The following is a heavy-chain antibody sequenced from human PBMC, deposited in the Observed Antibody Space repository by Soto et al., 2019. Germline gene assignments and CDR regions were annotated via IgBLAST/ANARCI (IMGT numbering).Heavy chain of an antibody. D-gene: IGHD5-12*01. J-gene: IGHJ6*03. Sequence: SETLSLTCTVSGGSVSSSSYYWGWIRQPPGKGLEWIGSIYYSGSTYYNPSLKSRVTISVDTSKNQFSLKLSSVTAADTAVYYCARPWRSYYYYMDVWGKGTTVTVSS. V-gene: IGHV4-39*01. CDR2: IYYSGST. CDR1: GGSVSSSSYY. CDR3: ARPWRSYYYYMDV.